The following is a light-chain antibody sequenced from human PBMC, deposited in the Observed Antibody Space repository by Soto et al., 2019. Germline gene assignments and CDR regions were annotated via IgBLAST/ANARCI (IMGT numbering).Light chain of an antibody. V-gene: IGLV2-14*01. Sequence: QSALTQPASVSGSPGQSITISCTGTSSDVGIYNYVSWYQQHPGKAPKLIICEVYNRPPGVSNRFSGSKSGNTASLTISGLRPEDEADYYCTSFTTSSTYVFGTGTKVTVL. CDR3: TSFTTSSTYV. CDR2: EVY. CDR1: SSDVGIYNY. J-gene: IGLJ1*01.